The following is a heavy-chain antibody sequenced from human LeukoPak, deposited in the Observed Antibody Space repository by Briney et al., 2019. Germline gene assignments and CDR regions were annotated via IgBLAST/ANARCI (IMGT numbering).Heavy chain of an antibody. CDR2: ISSSSSYI. Sequence: GGSLRLSCAASGFTFSSYSMNWVRQAPGKGLEWVSSISSSSSYIYYADSVKGRFTISRDNAKNSLYLQMNSLRAEDTAVYYCASAYSSSWYLAFDIWGQGTMVTVSS. J-gene: IGHJ3*02. CDR1: GFTFSSYS. CDR3: ASAYSSSWYLAFDI. V-gene: IGHV3-21*01. D-gene: IGHD6-13*01.